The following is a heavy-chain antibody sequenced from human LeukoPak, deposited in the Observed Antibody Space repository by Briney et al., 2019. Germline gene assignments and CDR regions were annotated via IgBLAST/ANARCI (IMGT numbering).Heavy chain of an antibody. CDR3: ARRVESGYYGSGSRTTYFDY. D-gene: IGHD3-10*01. V-gene: IGHV4-39*01. J-gene: IGHJ4*02. CDR2: IYYSGST. CDR1: GGSTSSSSYY. Sequence: PSETLSLTCTVSGGSTSSSSYYWGWIRQPPGKGLEWIGSIYYSGSTYYNPSLKSRVTISVDTSKNQFSLKLSSVTAADTAVYYCARRVESGYYGSGSRTTYFDYWGQGTLVTVSS.